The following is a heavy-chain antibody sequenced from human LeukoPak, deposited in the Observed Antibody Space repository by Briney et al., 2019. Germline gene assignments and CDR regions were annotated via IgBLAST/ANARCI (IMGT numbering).Heavy chain of an antibody. V-gene: IGHV3-23*01. Sequence: RTGGSLRLSCAASGFTFSSYAMSWVRQAPGKGLEWVSAISGSGGSTYYADSVKGRFTISRDNSKNTLYLQMNSLRAEDTAVYYCLSSGWYGAFDIWGQGTMVTVSS. J-gene: IGHJ3*02. CDR1: GFTFSSYA. D-gene: IGHD6-19*01. CDR2: ISGSGGST. CDR3: LSSGWYGAFDI.